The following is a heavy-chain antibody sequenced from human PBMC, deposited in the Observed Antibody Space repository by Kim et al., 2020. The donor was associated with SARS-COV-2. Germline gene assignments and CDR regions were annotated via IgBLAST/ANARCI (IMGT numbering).Heavy chain of an antibody. V-gene: IGHV3-33*06. CDR3: AKVALGYSSGWYDLDY. D-gene: IGHD6-19*01. J-gene: IGHJ4*02. Sequence: GGSLRLSCAASGFTFSSYGMHWVRQAPGKGLEWVAVIWYDGSNKYYADSVKGRFTISRDNSKNTLYLQMNSLRAEDTAVYYCAKVALGYSSGWYDLDYWGQGTLVTVSS. CDR1: GFTFSSYG. CDR2: IWYDGSNK.